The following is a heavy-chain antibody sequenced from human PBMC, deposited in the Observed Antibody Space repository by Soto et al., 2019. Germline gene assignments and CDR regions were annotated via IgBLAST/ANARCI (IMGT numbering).Heavy chain of an antibody. V-gene: IGHV4-59*01. J-gene: IGHJ4*02. CDR3: ARVSSIAARPYYFDY. CDR1: GGSISSYC. D-gene: IGHD6-6*01. CDR2: IYYSGST. Sequence: QVQLQESGPGLVKPSETLSLTCTVSGGSISSYCWSWIRQPPGKGLEWIGYIYYSGSTNYNPSLKSRVTISVDTSKNQFSLKLSSVTAADTAVYYCARVSSIAARPYYFDYWGQGTLVTVSS.